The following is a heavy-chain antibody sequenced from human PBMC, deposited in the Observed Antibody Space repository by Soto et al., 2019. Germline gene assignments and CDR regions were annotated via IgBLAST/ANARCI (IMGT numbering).Heavy chain of an antibody. D-gene: IGHD3-3*01. CDR1: GGSISSGGHY. CDR3: VRGIGGYFHY. CDR2: IYYTGST. V-gene: IGHV4-31*03. J-gene: IGHJ4*02. Sequence: QVQLQESGPGLVKPSQTLSLTCTVSGGSISSGGHYWSWIRQHPGKGLEWIGYIYYTGSTSYNPSLKSRVTISVDTSKNQFSLKLSSVTAADTAVYYCVRGIGGYFHYWGQGSLVTVSS.